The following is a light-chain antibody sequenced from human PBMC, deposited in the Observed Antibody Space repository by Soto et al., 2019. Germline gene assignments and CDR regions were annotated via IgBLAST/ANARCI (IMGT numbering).Light chain of an antibody. CDR1: QTVSSSY. CDR3: QQYNNWPWT. V-gene: IGKV3-20*01. J-gene: IGKJ1*01. CDR2: GAS. Sequence: DIVLTQSPGTLSLSPGDRATLSCRASQTVSSSYLGWYQQKPGQAPRLLIYGASSRATGIPDRFSGSGSGTDFTLTISRLEPEDFAVYYCQQYNNWPWTFGQGTKVDIK.